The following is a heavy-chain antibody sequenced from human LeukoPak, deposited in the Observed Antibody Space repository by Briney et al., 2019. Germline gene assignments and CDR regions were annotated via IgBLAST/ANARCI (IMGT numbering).Heavy chain of an antibody. J-gene: IGHJ6*03. CDR3: ARPPGLGYYYYYYMDV. V-gene: IGHV3-21*01. Sequence: GGSLSLSCAASGFTFSSYSMNWVRQAPGKGLEWVSSISSSSSYIYYADSVKGRFTISRDNAKNSLYLQMNSLRAEDTAVYYCARPPGLGYYYYYYMDVWGKGTTVTISS. CDR1: GFTFSSYS. D-gene: IGHD6-19*01. CDR2: ISSSSSYI.